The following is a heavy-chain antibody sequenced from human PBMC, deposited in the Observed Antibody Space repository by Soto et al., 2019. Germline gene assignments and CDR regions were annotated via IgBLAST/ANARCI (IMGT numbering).Heavy chain of an antibody. CDR3: AVSSSYYYYGMDV. J-gene: IGHJ6*02. CDR2: IYPGDSDT. V-gene: IGHV5-51*01. CDR1: GYSFTSYW. Sequence: GESLKISCKGSGYSFTSYWIGWVRQMPGKGLEWMGIIYPGDSDTRYSPSFQGQVTISADKSISTAYLQWSSLKASDTAMYYCAVSSSYYYYGMDVWGQGTTVTVSS. D-gene: IGHD6-13*01.